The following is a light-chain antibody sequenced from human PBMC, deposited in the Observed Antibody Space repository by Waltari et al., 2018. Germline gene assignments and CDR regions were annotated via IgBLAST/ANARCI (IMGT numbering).Light chain of an antibody. CDR3: QQYYNTPLT. CDR1: QSLLFTSNNKNY. V-gene: IGKV4-1*01. CDR2: WAS. J-gene: IGKJ4*01. Sequence: DIVMTQSSDSLAVSLGERATINCRSSQSLLFTSNNKNYLSWYQKKAGQPPRLLLYWASTRESGVPDRFSGGGSGTEFTLSISSLQAEDVAVYYCQQYYNTPLTFGGGTKVDI.